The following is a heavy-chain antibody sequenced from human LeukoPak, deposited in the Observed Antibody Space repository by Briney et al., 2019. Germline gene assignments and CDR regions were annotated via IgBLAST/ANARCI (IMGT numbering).Heavy chain of an antibody. V-gene: IGHV1-2*06. CDR2: INPNSGGT. CDR3: ARDSTSYDY. J-gene: IGHJ4*02. CDR1: XYTFTGYY. D-gene: IGHD6-6*01. Sequence: ASXYTFTGYYXXWVRQAPGQGLEWMGRINPNSGGTNYAQKFQGRVTINRDTAISTAYMELSRLRSDDTAVYYCARDSTSYDYWGQGTLVTVSS.